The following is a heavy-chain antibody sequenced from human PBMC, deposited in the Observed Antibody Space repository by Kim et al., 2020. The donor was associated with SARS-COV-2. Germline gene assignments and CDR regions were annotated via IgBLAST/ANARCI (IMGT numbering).Heavy chain of an antibody. CDR3: ARVTLRNDLRIDY. V-gene: IGHV4-31*03. CDR1: GGTISSGGYY. Sequence: SETLSLTCTVSGGTISSGGYYWSWIRQHPGKGLEWIGYIFYSGNTYYNPSLKSRVSISIDTSKNQFSLKLSSVTAADTAVYYCARVTLRNDLRIDYWGQGILVTVSS. CDR2: IFYSGNT. J-gene: IGHJ4*02. D-gene: IGHD1-1*01.